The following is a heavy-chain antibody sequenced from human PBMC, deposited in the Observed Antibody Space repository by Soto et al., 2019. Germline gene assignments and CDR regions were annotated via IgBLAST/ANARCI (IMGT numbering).Heavy chain of an antibody. Sequence: GGSLRLSCAVSGFTFDDNAMHWVRQAPGKGLEWVAVTSYDGSNKYYADSVKGRFTISRDNSKNTLYLQMNSLRAEDTAVYYCAKDLIVELRIPWFDPWGQGTLVTVSS. CDR3: AKDLIVELRIPWFDP. CDR2: TSYDGSNK. J-gene: IGHJ5*02. CDR1: GFTFDDNA. D-gene: IGHD1-7*01. V-gene: IGHV3-30*18.